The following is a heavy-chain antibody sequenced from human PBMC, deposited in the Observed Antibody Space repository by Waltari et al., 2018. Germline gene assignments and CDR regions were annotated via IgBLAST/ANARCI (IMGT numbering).Heavy chain of an antibody. CDR3: ARYYGNGEGWLDP. J-gene: IGHJ5*02. CDR1: GGSISSGSYY. V-gene: IGHV4-39*07. Sequence: QLQLQESGPGLVKPSETLSLTCTVSGGSISSGSYYWGWIRQPPGKGLESIGYISYSGHTYYNLSLKSRVTMSVDTSRDQYSLSLRSVAAADTAVYYCARYYGNGEGWLDPWGQGTLVTVSS. CDR2: ISYSGHT. D-gene: IGHD3-3*01.